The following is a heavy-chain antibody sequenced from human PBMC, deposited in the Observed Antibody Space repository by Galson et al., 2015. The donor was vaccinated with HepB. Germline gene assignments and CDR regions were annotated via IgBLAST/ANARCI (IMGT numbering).Heavy chain of an antibody. J-gene: IGHJ3*02. Sequence: SLRLSCAASGFTFSSYGMHWVRQAPGKGLEWVAVISYDGSNKYYADSVKGRFTISRDNSKNTLYLQMNSLRAEDTAVYYCALLTGDAFDIWGQGTMVTVSS. D-gene: IGHD7-27*01. CDR3: ALLTGDAFDI. CDR2: ISYDGSNK. CDR1: GFTFSSYG. V-gene: IGHV3-30*03.